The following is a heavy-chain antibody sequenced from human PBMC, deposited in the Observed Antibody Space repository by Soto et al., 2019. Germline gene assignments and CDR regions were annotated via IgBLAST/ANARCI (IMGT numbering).Heavy chain of an antibody. CDR1: GGTFSSYA. V-gene: IGHV1-69*13. Sequence: ASVKVSCKASGGTFSSYAISWVRQAPGQGLEWMGGIIPIFGTANYAQKFQGRVTITADESTSTAYMELSSLRSEDTAVYYCANEHSSGYYYGAAFDIWGQGTMVTVSS. J-gene: IGHJ3*02. D-gene: IGHD3-22*01. CDR3: ANEHSSGYYYGAAFDI. CDR2: IIPIFGTA.